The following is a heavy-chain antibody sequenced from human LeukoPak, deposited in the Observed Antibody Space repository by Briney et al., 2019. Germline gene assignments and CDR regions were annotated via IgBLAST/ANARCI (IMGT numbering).Heavy chain of an antibody. CDR2: IYYRGTT. CDR3: ARDTRGSTTSIDY. CDR1: GGSISSYDYY. D-gene: IGHD1-1*01. V-gene: IGHV4-30-4*01. Sequence: SETLSLTCTVSGGSISSYDYYWTWIRQPPGKGLEWIGNIYYRGTTYYNPSLKSRVSISVDTSKNQFSLKLSSVTAADTAVYYCARDTRGSTTSIDYWGQGTLVTVSS. J-gene: IGHJ4*02.